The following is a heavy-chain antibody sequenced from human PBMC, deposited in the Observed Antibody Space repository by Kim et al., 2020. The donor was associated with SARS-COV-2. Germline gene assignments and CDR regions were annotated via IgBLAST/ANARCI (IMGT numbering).Heavy chain of an antibody. V-gene: IGHV1-69*13. D-gene: IGHD1-7*01. Sequence: SVKVSCKVSGGSFKIYGINWVRLAPGQGLEWMGAIVPLLDSTNYAQKFKGRVTINADDSTATVYMEMRSLISDDTAVYYCATTRNRNSGSYVMHVWAQG. CDR2: IVPLLDST. J-gene: IGHJ6*02. CDR1: GGSFKIYG. CDR3: ATTRNRNSGSYVMHV.